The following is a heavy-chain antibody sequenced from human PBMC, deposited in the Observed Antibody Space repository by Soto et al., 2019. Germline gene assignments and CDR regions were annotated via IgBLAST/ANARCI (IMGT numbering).Heavy chain of an antibody. J-gene: IGHJ4*02. D-gene: IGHD5-12*01. CDR2: ISHLEST. V-gene: IGHV4-30-2*06. Sequence: SETLSLTCTVSGASISYGGFSWSWIRQSPGKGLEWIGYISHLESTYFHPSFKSRLTMSIDRTRNQFSLKLSSVTAADMAVYYCARGGGYDAFDYWGQGVLVTVSS. CDR1: GASISYGGFS. CDR3: ARGGGYDAFDY.